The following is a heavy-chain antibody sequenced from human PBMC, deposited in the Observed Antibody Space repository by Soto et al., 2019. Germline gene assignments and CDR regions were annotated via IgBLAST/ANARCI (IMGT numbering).Heavy chain of an antibody. D-gene: IGHD2-15*01. CDR1: AGTFRRYA. CDR2: IIPIFGTA. CDR3: ARGSRSSYGMDV. V-gene: IGHV1-69*12. J-gene: IGHJ6*02. Sequence: QVQLVQSGAEVKTPGSSVKVSCKASAGTFRRYAISWVRQAPGQGLEWMGGIIPIFGTANYAQKFQGRVTITADESTSTAYMELSSLRSEDTAVYYCARGSRSSYGMDVWGQGTTVTVSS.